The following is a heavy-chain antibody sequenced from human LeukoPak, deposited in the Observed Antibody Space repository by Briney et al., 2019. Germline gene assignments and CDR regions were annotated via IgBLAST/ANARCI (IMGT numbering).Heavy chain of an antibody. CDR2: ISGSGGST. CDR1: GFTFSSYA. D-gene: IGHD3-10*01. J-gene: IGHJ4*02. CDR3: AKGEVRGVIITQFDY. V-gene: IGHV3-23*01. Sequence: PGGSLRLSCAASGFTFSSYAMSWVRQAPGKGPEWVSAISGSGGSTYYADSVKGRFTISRDNSKNTLYLQMNSLRAEDTAVYYCAKGEVRGVIITQFDYWGQGTLVTVSS.